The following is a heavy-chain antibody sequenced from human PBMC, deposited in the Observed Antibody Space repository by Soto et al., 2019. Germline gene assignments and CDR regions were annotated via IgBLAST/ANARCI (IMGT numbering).Heavy chain of an antibody. J-gene: IGHJ4*02. Sequence: GGSLRLSCAASGFTFSSYAMSWVRQAPGKGLEWVSAISGSGGSTYYADSVKGRFTISRDNSKNTLYLQMNSLRAEDTAVYYCAKVTRYSSGWLDYFDYWGQGTLVTVSS. V-gene: IGHV3-23*01. CDR1: GFTFSSYA. CDR2: ISGSGGST. CDR3: AKVTRYSSGWLDYFDY. D-gene: IGHD6-19*01.